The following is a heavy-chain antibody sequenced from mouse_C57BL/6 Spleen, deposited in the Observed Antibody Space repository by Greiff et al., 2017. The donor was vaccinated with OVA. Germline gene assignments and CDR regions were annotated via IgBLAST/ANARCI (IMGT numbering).Heavy chain of an antibody. D-gene: IGHD5-5*01. J-gene: IGHJ2*01. V-gene: IGHV1-52*01. Sequence: QVQLQQPGAELVRPGSSVKLSCKASGYTFTSYWMHWVKQRPIQGLEWIGNIDPSDSDTHYNQKFKDTATLTVDKSSSTAYMQLSSLTSEDSAVYYCAREGSMLPSPGDYFDYWGQGTTLTVSS. CDR2: IDPSDSDT. CDR1: GYTFTSYW. CDR3: AREGSMLPSPGDYFDY.